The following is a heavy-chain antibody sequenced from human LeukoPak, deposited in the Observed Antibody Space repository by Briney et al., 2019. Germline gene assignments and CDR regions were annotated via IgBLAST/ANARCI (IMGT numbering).Heavy chain of an antibody. CDR3: AGGGSLYSSSSIQVDY. CDR1: GYTFTSYD. V-gene: IGHV1-8*03. J-gene: IGHJ4*02. CDR2: MNPNSGNT. Sequence: ASVKVSCKASGYTFTSYDINWVRQATGQGLEWMGWMNPNSGNTGYAQKFQGRVIITRNTSISTAYMELSRLRSDDTAVYYCAGGGSLYSSSSIQVDYWGQGTLVTVSS. D-gene: IGHD6-6*01.